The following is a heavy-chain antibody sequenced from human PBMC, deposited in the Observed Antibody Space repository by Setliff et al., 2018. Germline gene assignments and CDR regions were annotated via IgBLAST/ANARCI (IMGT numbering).Heavy chain of an antibody. V-gene: IGHV4-39*07. D-gene: IGHD6-6*01. Sequence: PSETLSLTCKVSGDSMNSGVYYWAWIRQPPGKGLEWIGRIYSGGSTNYNPSLKSRVTISVDTSKNQFSLKLSSVSAADAAIYYCARGRNVAARLLDTWGQGSRVTVSS. CDR2: IYSGGST. CDR1: GDSMNSGVYY. J-gene: IGHJ5*02. CDR3: ARGRNVAARLLDT.